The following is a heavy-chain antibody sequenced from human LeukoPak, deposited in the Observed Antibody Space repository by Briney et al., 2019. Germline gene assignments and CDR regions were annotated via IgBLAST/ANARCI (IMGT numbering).Heavy chain of an antibody. CDR1: GYTFTSYG. Sequence: VASVKVSCKASGYTFTSYGISWVRQAPGQGLEWMGWISAYNGNTNYAQKLQGRVTMTTDTSTSTAYMELRSLRSDDTAVYYCARDPGYSSGWYQAYYYYGMDVWGQGTTVTVSS. J-gene: IGHJ6*02. V-gene: IGHV1-18*01. D-gene: IGHD6-19*01. CDR3: ARDPGYSSGWYQAYYYYGMDV. CDR2: ISAYNGNT.